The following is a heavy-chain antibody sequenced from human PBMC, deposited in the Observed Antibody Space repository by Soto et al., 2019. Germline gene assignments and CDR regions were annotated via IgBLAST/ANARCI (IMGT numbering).Heavy chain of an antibody. Sequence: GGSLRLSCAASGFTFSSYAMHWVRQAPGKGLEWVAVISYDGSNKYYADSVKGRFTISRDNSKNTLYLQMNSLRAEDTAVYYCAREGIVVVTRYGMDVWGQGTTVTVSS. V-gene: IGHV3-30-3*01. J-gene: IGHJ6*02. CDR2: ISYDGSNK. CDR1: GFTFSSYA. D-gene: IGHD2-21*02. CDR3: AREGIVVVTRYGMDV.